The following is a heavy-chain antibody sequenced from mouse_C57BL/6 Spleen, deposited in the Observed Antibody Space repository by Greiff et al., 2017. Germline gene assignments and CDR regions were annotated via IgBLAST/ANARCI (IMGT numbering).Heavy chain of an antibody. CDR2: IDPAHGNT. CDR1: GFNIKNTY. V-gene: IGHV14-3*01. D-gene: IGHD1-1*01. CDR3: ARTSNYGSSSYWYFDV. J-gene: IGHJ1*03. Sequence: EVQRVESVAELVRPGASVKLSCTASGFNIKNTYMHWVKQRPEQGLEWIGRIDPAHGNTKYAPKFQGKATITADTSSNTAYLQLSSLTSEDTAIYYCARTSNYGSSSYWYFDVWGTGTTVTVSS.